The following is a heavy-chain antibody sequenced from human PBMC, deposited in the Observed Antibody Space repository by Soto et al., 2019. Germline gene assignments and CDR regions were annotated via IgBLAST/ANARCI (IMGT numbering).Heavy chain of an antibody. CDR1: GYTFIRYG. Sequence: ASVKVSCKASGYTFIRYGITWVRQAPGQGLEWMGWISDYNDYTNYAQKLQGRVTMTTDTSTSTVYMELRSLRSDDTAVYYCARGGYYDKVWGKMNYYGLDVWGQGTTVTVSS. J-gene: IGHJ6*02. V-gene: IGHV1-18*01. CDR3: ARGGYYDKVWGKMNYYGLDV. D-gene: IGHD3-16*01. CDR2: ISDYNDYT.